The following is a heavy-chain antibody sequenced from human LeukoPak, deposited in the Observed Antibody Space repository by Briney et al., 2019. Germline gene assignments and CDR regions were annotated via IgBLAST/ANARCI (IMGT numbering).Heavy chain of an antibody. CDR3: AKEREMATIRVLDV. J-gene: IGHJ6*02. V-gene: IGHV3-23*01. CDR2: ISGNGDGT. Sequence: GGSLRLSCAASGFTFSSHAISWVRQAPGKGLEWVSAISGNGDGTYYADSVKGRFTISRDNSKNTLYLQMNSLRAEDTAVYYCAKEREMATIRVLDVWGQGTTVTVSS. D-gene: IGHD5-24*01. CDR1: GFTFSSHA.